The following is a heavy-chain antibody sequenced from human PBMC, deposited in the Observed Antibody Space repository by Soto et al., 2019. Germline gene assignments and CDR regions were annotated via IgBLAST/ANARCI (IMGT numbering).Heavy chain of an antibody. J-gene: IGHJ3*02. V-gene: IGHV1-46*03. D-gene: IGHD2-15*01. Sequence: QVQLVQSGAEVKKPGASVKVSCKASGYTFTSYYMHWVRQAPGQGLEWMGIINPSGGSTSYAQKYQGRVTMTRDTSTSTVYMERSSLRSEDTAEYYCARCGMWDIVVVVAAHPPNDAFDIWGQGTMVTVSS. CDR2: INPSGGST. CDR1: GYTFTSYY. CDR3: ARCGMWDIVVVVAAHPPNDAFDI.